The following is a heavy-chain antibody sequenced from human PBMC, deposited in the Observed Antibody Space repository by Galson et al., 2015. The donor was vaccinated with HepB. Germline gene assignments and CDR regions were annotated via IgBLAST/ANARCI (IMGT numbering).Heavy chain of an antibody. CDR2: VSTNGGET. CDR1: GFTFNNFA. V-gene: IGHV3-23*01. D-gene: IGHD3-10*01. Sequence: SLRLSCAASGFTFNNFAMSWVRQVPEKGLEWVSTVSTNGGETFYADSVKGRFTISRDNSKNTLYLQINSLRAEDTAIYFCAKGGGSSFPLSRYFDYWGQGTLVTVSS. J-gene: IGHJ4*02. CDR3: AKGGGSSFPLSRYFDY.